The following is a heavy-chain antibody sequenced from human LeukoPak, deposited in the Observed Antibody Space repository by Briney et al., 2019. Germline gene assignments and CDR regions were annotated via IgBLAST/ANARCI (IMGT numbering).Heavy chain of an antibody. D-gene: IGHD2-15*01. V-gene: IGHV4-59*11. CDR2: ISNSGST. CDR1: GGSISSHY. CDR3: GRGALVGYCSYYYMDV. Sequence: SETLSLTCTVSGGSISSHYWTWIRQSPITGLEWIGDISNSGSTSYNPSLKSQVTISIDTSKNQLSLKLSSVTAAETAVYYCGRGALVGYCSYYYMDVWGKGITVTVSS. J-gene: IGHJ6*03.